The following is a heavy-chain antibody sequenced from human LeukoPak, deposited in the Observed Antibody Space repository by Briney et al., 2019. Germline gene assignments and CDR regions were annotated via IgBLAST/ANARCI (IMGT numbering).Heavy chain of an antibody. V-gene: IGHV1-2*06. D-gene: IGHD3-22*01. CDR3: AGIRRIYDSSGSSFDY. CDR1: GYTFTGYY. CDR2: INPNSGGT. Sequence: GASVKVSCKASGYTFTGYYMHWVRQAPGQGLEWMGRINPNSGGTNYAQKFQGRVTMTRDTSISTAYMELSRLRSDDTAVYYCAGIRRIYDSSGSSFDYWGQGTLVTVSS. J-gene: IGHJ4*02.